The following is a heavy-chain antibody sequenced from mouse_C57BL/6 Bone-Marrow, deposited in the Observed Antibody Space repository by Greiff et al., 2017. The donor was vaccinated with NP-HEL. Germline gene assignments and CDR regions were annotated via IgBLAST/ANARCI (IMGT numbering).Heavy chain of an antibody. CDR2: IYPGSGST. D-gene: IGHD1-1*01. V-gene: IGHV1-55*01. CDR1: GYTFTSYW. J-gene: IGHJ2*01. Sequence: VQLQQPGAELVKPGASVKMSCKASGYTFTSYWITWVKQRPGQGLEWIGDIYPGSGSTNYNQKFKSKATLTVDTSSSTAYMQLSSLTSEDSAVYYCARGMITTGVGYFDYWGQGTTLTVSS. CDR3: ARGMITTGVGYFDY.